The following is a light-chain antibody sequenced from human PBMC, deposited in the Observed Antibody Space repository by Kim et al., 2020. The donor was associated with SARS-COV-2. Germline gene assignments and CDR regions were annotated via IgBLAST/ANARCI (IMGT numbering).Light chain of an antibody. J-gene: IGKJ1*01. CDR1: QSVSSN. Sequence: EIVMTQSPATLSVSPGKRATLSCRASQSVSSNLAWYQQKPGQAPRLLIYGASTRATGIPARFSGSGSGTEFTLTISSLQSEDFAVYYCQQYSNWPPAFGQGTKVDIK. CDR3: QQYSNWPPA. V-gene: IGKV3-15*01. CDR2: GAS.